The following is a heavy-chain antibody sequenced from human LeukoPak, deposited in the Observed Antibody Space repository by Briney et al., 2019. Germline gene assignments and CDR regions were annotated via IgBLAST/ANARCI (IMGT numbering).Heavy chain of an antibody. V-gene: IGHV1-46*01. D-gene: IGHD3-22*01. Sequence: ASVKVSCKASGYTFSSNIMHWVRQAPGQGLEWMGVINPSGATTSYAQKFRGRVTMTRDTSTSTVNMELSSLRSEDTAVYYCATTNYYYDSSGYWGVDIWGQGTMVTVSS. CDR2: INPSGATT. CDR1: GYTFSSNI. CDR3: ATTNYYYDSSGYWGVDI. J-gene: IGHJ3*02.